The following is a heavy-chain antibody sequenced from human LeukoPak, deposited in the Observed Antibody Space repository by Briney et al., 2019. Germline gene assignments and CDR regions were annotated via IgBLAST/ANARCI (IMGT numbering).Heavy chain of an antibody. CDR3: ARDGGRYDDSSGYSD. D-gene: IGHD3-22*01. J-gene: IGHJ4*02. V-gene: IGHV3-74*01. Sequence: GGSLRLSCAASGFTFSSYWMHWVRQAPGKGLVWVSRINSGGSSTSYADSVKGRFTISRDNAKNTLYLQMNSLRAEGTAVYYCARDGGRYDDSSGYSDWGQGTLVTVSS. CDR1: GFTFSSYW. CDR2: INSGGSST.